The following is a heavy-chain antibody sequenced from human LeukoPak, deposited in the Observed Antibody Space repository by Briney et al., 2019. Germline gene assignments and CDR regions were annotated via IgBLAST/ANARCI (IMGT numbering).Heavy chain of an antibody. CDR3: AKDSHYYGSGSRGWNYFDY. CDR2: ISGSGGST. J-gene: IGHJ4*02. Sequence: PRGSLRLSCAASGFTFSSYAMSWVRQAPGKGLEWVSAISGSGGSTYYADSVKGRFTISRDNSKNTLYLQMNSLRAEDTAVYYCAKDSHYYGSGSRGWNYFDYWGQGTLVTVSS. V-gene: IGHV3-23*01. CDR1: GFTFSSYA. D-gene: IGHD3-10*01.